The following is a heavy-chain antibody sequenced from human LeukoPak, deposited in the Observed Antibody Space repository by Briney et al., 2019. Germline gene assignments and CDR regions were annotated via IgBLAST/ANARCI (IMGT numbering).Heavy chain of an antibody. CDR1: GFTFSSYW. Sequence: GGSLRLSCAASGFTFSSYWMHWVRQAPGKGLVWVSRINSDGSSTSYADSVKGRFTISRDNAKNTLYLQMNSLRAEDTAVYYCARGAVTRYFDYWGQGTLVTVSS. J-gene: IGHJ4*02. V-gene: IGHV3-74*01. CDR2: INSDGSST. D-gene: IGHD4-17*01. CDR3: ARGAVTRYFDY.